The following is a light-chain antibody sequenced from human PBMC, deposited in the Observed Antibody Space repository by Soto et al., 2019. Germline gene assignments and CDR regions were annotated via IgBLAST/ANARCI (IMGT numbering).Light chain of an antibody. V-gene: IGLV2-14*01. CDR3: TSYTSVTIVV. Sequence: QSVLTQPACVSGSPGQSITISCTGSNSDIGGYNSVSWYQQHPGKAPKLLIFGVTNRPSGVSDRFSGSKSGNTASLTISALQAEDEADYYCTSYTSVTIVVFGGGTKLTVL. J-gene: IGLJ2*01. CDR2: GVT. CDR1: NSDIGGYNS.